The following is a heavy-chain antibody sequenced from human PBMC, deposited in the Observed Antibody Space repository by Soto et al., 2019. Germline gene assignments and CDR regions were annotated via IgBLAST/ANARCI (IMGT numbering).Heavy chain of an antibody. V-gene: IGHV1-69*01. Sequence: QVQLVQSGAEVKKPGSSVKVSCKASGGTFSSYAISWVRQAPGQGLEWMGGIIPIFGTANYAQKFQGRVTIPADESTSTAYMELRSLRSEDMAVYYCARVELERGWYWGFFDCLGQGTLVTVFS. CDR3: ARVELERGWYWGFFDC. CDR1: GGTFSSYA. J-gene: IGHJ4*02. CDR2: IIPIFGTA. D-gene: IGHD6-19*01.